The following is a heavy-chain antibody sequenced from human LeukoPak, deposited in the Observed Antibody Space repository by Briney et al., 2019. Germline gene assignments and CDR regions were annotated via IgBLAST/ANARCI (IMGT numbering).Heavy chain of an antibody. D-gene: IGHD4-17*01. CDR1: GFTFSSYS. J-gene: IGHJ4*02. Sequence: GGSLRLSCAASGFTFSSYSMNWVRQAPGKGLEWVSSISSSSRYKYYADSVKGRFTISRDNAKNSLYLQMNSLRAEDTAVYYCARQYYGKFDYWGQGTLVTVSS. V-gene: IGHV3-21*01. CDR3: ARQYYGKFDY. CDR2: ISSSSRYK.